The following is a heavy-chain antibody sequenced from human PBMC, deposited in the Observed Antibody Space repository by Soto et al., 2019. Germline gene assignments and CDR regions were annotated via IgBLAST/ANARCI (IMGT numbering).Heavy chain of an antibody. J-gene: IGHJ4*02. Sequence: QSGGSLRLSCAASGFTVSSNYMSWVRQAPGKGLEWVSVIYSGGSTYYADSVKGRFTISRDNSRNTLYLQMNSLRAEDTAVYYCARESGLYDSSGFFDYWGQGTLVTVSS. D-gene: IGHD3-22*01. V-gene: IGHV3-53*01. CDR2: IYSGGST. CDR3: ARESGLYDSSGFFDY. CDR1: GFTVSSNY.